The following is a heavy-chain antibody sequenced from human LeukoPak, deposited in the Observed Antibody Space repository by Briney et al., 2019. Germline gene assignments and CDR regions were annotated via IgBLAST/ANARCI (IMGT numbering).Heavy chain of an antibody. V-gene: IGHV1-69*05. CDR1: GGTFSSYA. J-gene: IGHJ3*02. CDR2: IIPIFGTA. D-gene: IGHD4-11*01. CDR3: ASRGITVRAFDI. Sequence: WASVKVSCKASGGTFSSYAISWVRQAPGQGLEWMGTIIPIFGTANYAQKFQGRVTITTDESTSTAYMELSSLRSEDTAVYYCASRGITVRAFDIWGQGTMVTVSS.